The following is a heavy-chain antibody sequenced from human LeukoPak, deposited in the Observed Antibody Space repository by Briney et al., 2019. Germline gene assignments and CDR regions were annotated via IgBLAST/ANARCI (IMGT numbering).Heavy chain of an antibody. CDR2: IIPILGIA. CDR1: GGTFSSYV. D-gene: IGHD1-1*01. V-gene: IGHV1-69*04. Sequence: SVKVSCKASGGTFSSYVISGVRQAPGQGLEWMGRIIPILGIANYAQKFQGRVTMTTDTSTSTAYMELRSLRSDDTAVYYCGRGTTGPTDYWGQGTLVTVSS. CDR3: GRGTTGPTDY. J-gene: IGHJ4*02.